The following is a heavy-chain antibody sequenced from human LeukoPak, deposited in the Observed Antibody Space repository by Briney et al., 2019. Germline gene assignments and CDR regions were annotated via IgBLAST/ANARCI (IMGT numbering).Heavy chain of an antibody. D-gene: IGHD2-21*01. CDR3: AVAFCGGDCFSRHYFGVDV. Sequence: SETLSLTCTVSGDSFSSGTYYWTWIRQPAGKGLEWIGRIYASGSTDYNPSLKSRVPILLDTSKNQFSLNLRSVTAADTAVYYWAVAFCGGDCFSRHYFGVDVWGQGTTVTVSS. J-gene: IGHJ6*02. CDR1: GDSFSSGTYY. V-gene: IGHV4-61*02. CDR2: IYASGST.